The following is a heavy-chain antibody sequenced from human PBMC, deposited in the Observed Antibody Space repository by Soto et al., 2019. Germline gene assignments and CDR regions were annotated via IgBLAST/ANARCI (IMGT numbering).Heavy chain of an antibody. CDR2: IYPGDSDT. V-gene: IGHV5-51*01. Sequence: PGESLKISCKGSEYSFSTYWIGWVRQMPGKGLEWMGIIYPGDSDTIYSPSFQGQVTISADKSISTAYLQWNSLKASDTAMYYCARPPYSASYYYFDQWGQGTPVTVSS. CDR1: EYSFSTYW. CDR3: ARPPYSASYYYFDQ. J-gene: IGHJ4*02. D-gene: IGHD1-26*01.